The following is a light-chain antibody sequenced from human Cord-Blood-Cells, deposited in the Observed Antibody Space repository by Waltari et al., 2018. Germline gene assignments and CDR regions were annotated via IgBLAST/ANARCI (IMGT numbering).Light chain of an antibody. CDR1: QSVSSN. CDR2: GAS. CDR3: QQYNNWPPLT. Sequence: EIVRTQSPATRSASPGETATRACRASQSVSSNFAWYQQKPGQAPRLLIYGASTRATCIPARFSCSGSGTEFTLTISSLQSEDFAVYYCQQYNNWPPLTFGGGTKVEIK. J-gene: IGKJ4*01. V-gene: IGKV3-15*01.